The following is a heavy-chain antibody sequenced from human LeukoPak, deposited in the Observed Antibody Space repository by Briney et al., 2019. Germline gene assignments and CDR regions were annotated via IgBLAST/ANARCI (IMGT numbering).Heavy chain of an antibody. CDR1: RFIFTNYF. CDR3: ATDRGWRTSGYYLYYFEY. Sequence: AGGSLRLSWAASRFIFTNYFMSWVRQAPGKGLEWVASIKHDGSEKYYVDSVRGRFTISRDNTMNSLYLQMSSLRAEDTAVYYCATDRGWRTSGYYLYYFEYWGQGTLVTYSS. CDR2: IKHDGSEK. J-gene: IGHJ4*02. V-gene: IGHV3-7*01. D-gene: IGHD3-3*01.